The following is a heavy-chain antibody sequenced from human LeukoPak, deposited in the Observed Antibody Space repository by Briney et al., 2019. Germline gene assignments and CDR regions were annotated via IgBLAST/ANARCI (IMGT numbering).Heavy chain of an antibody. D-gene: IGHD4-17*01. V-gene: IGHV3-30-3*01. J-gene: IGHJ4*02. CDR2: ISYDGSNK. Sequence: PGGSLRLSCAASGFTFSSYAMHWVRQAPGKGLEWVAVISYDGSNKYYADSVKGRFTISRDNSKNTLYLQMNSLRAEDTAVYYCASDTHEDYDAYGGYWGQGTLVTVSS. CDR1: GFTFSSYA. CDR3: ASDTHEDYDAYGGY.